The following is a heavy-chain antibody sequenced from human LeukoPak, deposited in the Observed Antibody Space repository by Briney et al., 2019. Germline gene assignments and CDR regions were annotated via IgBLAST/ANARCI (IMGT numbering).Heavy chain of an antibody. V-gene: IGHV5-51*01. CDR1: GYSFTTYW. CDR2: IYPGESDT. Sequence: GESLKISCKGSGYSFTTYWIGWVRQMPGKGLELLGVIYPGESDTRYSPSFQGQVTISADRSISTAYLQWSSLRSEDTAVYYCARNPSSSVWDAFDIWGQGTMVTVSS. CDR3: ARNPSSSVWDAFDI. D-gene: IGHD6-6*01. J-gene: IGHJ3*02.